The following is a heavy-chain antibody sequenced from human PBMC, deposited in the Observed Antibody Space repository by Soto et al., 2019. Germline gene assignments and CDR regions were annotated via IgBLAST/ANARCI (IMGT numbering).Heavy chain of an antibody. CDR2: IYYSGST. CDR3: ARDRKSLYYGMDV. J-gene: IGHJ6*02. V-gene: IGHV4-61*01. CDR1: GGSVSSGSYY. Sequence: PSETLYLTCTVSGGSVSSGSYYWSWIRQPPGKGLEWVGYIYYSGSTNYNPSLKSRVTISVDTSKNQFSLKLSSVTAADTAVYYCARDRKSLYYGMDVWGQGTTVTVSS.